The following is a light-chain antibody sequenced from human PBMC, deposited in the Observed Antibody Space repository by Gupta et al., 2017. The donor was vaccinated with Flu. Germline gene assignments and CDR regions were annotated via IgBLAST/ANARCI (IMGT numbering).Light chain of an antibody. V-gene: IGKV3-20*01. CDR1: QSISTGF. CDR3: HLYGTAPDTFAQGA. CDR2: GAS. J-gene: IGKJ2*01. Sequence: EIVLTQSPGTLSLSPGERATLSCRASQSISTGFLAWYQQRPGQAPRLLIYGASSRATGIPDRFTARGSGTDFTLTISRLEPEDSAVYFCHLYGTAPDTFAQGAFGQGATLEIK.